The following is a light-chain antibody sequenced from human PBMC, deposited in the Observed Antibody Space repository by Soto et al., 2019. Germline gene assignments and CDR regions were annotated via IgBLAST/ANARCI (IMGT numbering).Light chain of an antibody. CDR3: SQYRMLPSD. Sequence: EIVLTQSPGTLSLSPGERATLSCRASQRVDDSHLAWYQLRPGQAPRLLIFGASTRATGIPDRFSGSGYGTDFSLTLWGLKPEDFAVYSCSQYRMLPSDIGQGTRLENK. CDR1: QRVDDSH. CDR2: GAS. J-gene: IGKJ5*01. V-gene: IGKV3-20*01.